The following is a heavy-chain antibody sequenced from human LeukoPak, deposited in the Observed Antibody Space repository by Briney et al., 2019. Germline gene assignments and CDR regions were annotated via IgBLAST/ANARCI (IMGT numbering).Heavy chain of an antibody. CDR2: IYPGDSDT. Sequence: PGESLKISCKGSGYSFTSYWIGWVRQKPGKGLEWMEIIYPGDSDTRYSPSFQGQVTISADKSISTAYLQWSSLKASDTAMYYCARQRHDYGDSRVDYWGQGTLVTVSS. CDR1: GYSFTSYW. V-gene: IGHV5-51*01. J-gene: IGHJ4*02. D-gene: IGHD4-17*01. CDR3: ARQRHDYGDSRVDY.